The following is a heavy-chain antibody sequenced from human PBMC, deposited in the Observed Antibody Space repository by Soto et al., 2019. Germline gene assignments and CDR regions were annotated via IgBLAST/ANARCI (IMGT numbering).Heavy chain of an antibody. J-gene: IGHJ4*02. Sequence: SETLSLTFTVSGGSISSGGYYWSWIRQHPGKGLEWIGYIYYSGSTYYNPSLKSRVTISVDTSKNQFSLKLRSVTAADTAVYYCARAGAATLSDYWGQGTLVTVSS. CDR1: GGSISSGGYY. D-gene: IGHD2-15*01. CDR2: IYYSGST. V-gene: IGHV4-31*03. CDR3: ARAGAATLSDY.